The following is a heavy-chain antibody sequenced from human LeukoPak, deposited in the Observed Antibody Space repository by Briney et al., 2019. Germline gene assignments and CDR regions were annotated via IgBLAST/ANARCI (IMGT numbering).Heavy chain of an antibody. CDR3: ARHIRYCSGGSCYSAPTAYDY. D-gene: IGHD2-15*01. CDR1: GGSISSSSSY. J-gene: IGHJ4*02. Sequence: SETLSLTCSVSGGSISSSSSYWGWIRQPPGKGLEWIGSIYYSGSSFDNPALKSRVTISVDTSKNQFSLKLSSVTAADTAVYYCARHIRYCSGGSCYSAPTAYDYWGQGTLVTVSS. CDR2: IYYSGSS. V-gene: IGHV4-39*01.